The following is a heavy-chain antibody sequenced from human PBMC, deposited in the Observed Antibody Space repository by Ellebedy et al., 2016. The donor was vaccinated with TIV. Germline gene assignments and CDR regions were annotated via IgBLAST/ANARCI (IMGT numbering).Heavy chain of an antibody. CDR2: ISHDGSSE. J-gene: IGHJ4*02. V-gene: IGHV3-30*04. CDR3: ARDLDKSSGWYGGAAY. Sequence: GESLKISCAASGFVFSSYAMHWVRQAPGKGLEGVAVISHDGSSEYYADAVKCRFTVSRDNSMTTVYLEMNSLRAEDTALYYCARDLDKSSGWYGGAAYWGQGTQVTVSS. CDR1: GFVFSSYA. D-gene: IGHD6-19*01.